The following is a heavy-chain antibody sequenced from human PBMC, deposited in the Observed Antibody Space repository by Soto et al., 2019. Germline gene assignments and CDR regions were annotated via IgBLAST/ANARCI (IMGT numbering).Heavy chain of an antibody. CDR1: GGTFSSYA. CDR2: IIPIFGTA. CDR3: ARETYYDILTGYYLFDY. J-gene: IGHJ4*02. Sequence: QVQLVQSGAEVNKPGSSVKVSCKASGGTFSSYAISWVRQAPGQGLEWMGGIIPIFGTANYAQKFQGRVTITADESTSTAYMELSSLRSEDTAVYYCARETYYDILTGYYLFDYWGQGTLVTVSS. V-gene: IGHV1-69*01. D-gene: IGHD3-9*01.